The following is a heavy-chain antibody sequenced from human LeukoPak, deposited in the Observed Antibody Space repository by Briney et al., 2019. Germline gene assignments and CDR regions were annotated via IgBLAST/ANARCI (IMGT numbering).Heavy chain of an antibody. Sequence: GGSLRLSCAASGFTFSSYSMSWVRQAPGKGLEWVSSISSSSSYTYYADSVKGRFTISRDNAKNSLYLQMNSLRAEDTAVYYCARAGYSGYGDYWGQGTLVTVSS. D-gene: IGHD5-12*01. V-gene: IGHV3-21*01. CDR1: GFTFSSYS. CDR3: ARAGYSGYGDY. CDR2: ISSSSSYT. J-gene: IGHJ4*02.